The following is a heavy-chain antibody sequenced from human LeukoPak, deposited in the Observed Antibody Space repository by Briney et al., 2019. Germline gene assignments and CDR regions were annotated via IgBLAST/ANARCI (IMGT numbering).Heavy chain of an antibody. V-gene: IGHV1-69*06. CDR2: IIPIFATA. CDR1: GGTFSTYT. D-gene: IGHD4-17*01. Sequence: ASVKVSCKASGGTFSTYTISWVRQAPGQGLEWMGGIIPIFATADYAQKFQGRVTITADKSTSTAYMELSSLRTEDTAVYYCAARRLTVTTEIDYWGQGTLVTVSS. J-gene: IGHJ4*02. CDR3: AARRLTVTTEIDY.